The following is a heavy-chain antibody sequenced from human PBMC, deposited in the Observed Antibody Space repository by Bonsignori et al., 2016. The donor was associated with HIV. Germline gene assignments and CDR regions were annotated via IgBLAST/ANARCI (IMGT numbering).Heavy chain of an antibody. CDR2: IYHSGTT. D-gene: IGHD3-3*01. Sequence: WIRQPPGKGLEWIGSIYHSGTTYYNPSLKSRVTISVDTSKNQFSLKLSSVTAADTAVYYCARHLEWLLLMGFDYWGLGTLVTVSS. CDR3: ARHLEWLLLMGFDY. J-gene: IGHJ4*02. V-gene: IGHV4-38-2*01.